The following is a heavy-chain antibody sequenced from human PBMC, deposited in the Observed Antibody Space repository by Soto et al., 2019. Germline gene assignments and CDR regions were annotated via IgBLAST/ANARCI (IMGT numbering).Heavy chain of an antibody. Sequence: QVQLVQSGAEVKKPGASVKVSCKASGYTFTRYGISWVRQAPGQGLEWMGWISAYNGNTNYAQKLQGRVTMTTDTSTSTAYMELRSLRSDDTAVYYCARGWLSWLRSGHYYYYMDVWGKGTTVTVSS. CDR3: ARGWLSWLRSGHYYYYMDV. J-gene: IGHJ6*03. CDR1: GYTFTRYG. D-gene: IGHD5-12*01. CDR2: ISAYNGNT. V-gene: IGHV1-18*01.